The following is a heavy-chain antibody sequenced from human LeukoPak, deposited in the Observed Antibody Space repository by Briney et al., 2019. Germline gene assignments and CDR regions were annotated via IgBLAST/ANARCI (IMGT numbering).Heavy chain of an antibody. CDR1: GFTFSSYV. Sequence: GGSLRLSCAASGFTFSSYVMSWVRQAPGKGLEWVSGISGSGGSTYYADSVKGRFTISRDNTKNTLYLQMNSLRAEDTAVYYCARGRQVIVSAGYYFDYWGQGTLVTVSS. CDR2: ISGSGGST. J-gene: IGHJ4*02. CDR3: ARGRQVIVSAGYYFDY. D-gene: IGHD5/OR15-5a*01. V-gene: IGHV3-23*01.